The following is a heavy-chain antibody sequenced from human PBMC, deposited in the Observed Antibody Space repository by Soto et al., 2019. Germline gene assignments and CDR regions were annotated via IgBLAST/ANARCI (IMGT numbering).Heavy chain of an antibody. D-gene: IGHD2-21*02. V-gene: IGHV1-18*01. CDR2: ITTDKGKT. CDR3: ARDNERTNPYGGNSFDY. CDR1: GYTFTSFG. J-gene: IGHJ4*01. Sequence: ASVKVSCKTSGYTFTSFGISWVRQAPGQGLEWMGWITTDKGKTNYAQKFQGRVTMTTDTSTSTAYMELRSLRSDDTAVYYCARDNERTNPYGGNSFDYWG.